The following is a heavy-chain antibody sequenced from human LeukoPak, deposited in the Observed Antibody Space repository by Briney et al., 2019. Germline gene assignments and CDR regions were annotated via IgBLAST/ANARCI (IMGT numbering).Heavy chain of an antibody. Sequence: GGSLRLSCAASGFILSSYSINWVRQAPGKGLEWVSYISINSTIYQAKSVKGRFTVARDNAKNSLYLQMNSLRAEDTAVYYCSTAKFDSWGQGTLVTVSS. J-gene: IGHJ4*02. CDR2: ISINSTI. V-gene: IGHV3-48*01. CDR3: STAKFDS. CDR1: GFILSSYS.